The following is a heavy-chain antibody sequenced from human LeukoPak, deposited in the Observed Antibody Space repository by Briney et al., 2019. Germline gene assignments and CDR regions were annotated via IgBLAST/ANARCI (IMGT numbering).Heavy chain of an antibody. D-gene: IGHD6-19*01. CDR1: GYTFTGYY. J-gene: IGHJ4*02. V-gene: IGHV1-2*06. Sequence: VASVKVSCKASGYTFTGYYMHWVRQAPGQGLEWMGRINPNSGGTNYAQKFQGRVTMTRDTSISTAYMELSRLRSDDTAVYYCARGRSGWDVRVYFDYWGQGTLVTVSS. CDR2: INPNSGGT. CDR3: ARGRSGWDVRVYFDY.